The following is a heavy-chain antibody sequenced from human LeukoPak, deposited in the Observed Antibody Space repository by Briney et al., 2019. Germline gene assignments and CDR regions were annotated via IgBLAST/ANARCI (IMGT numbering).Heavy chain of an antibody. J-gene: IGHJ4*02. V-gene: IGHV4-61*01. CDR3: ARSPNILTGRYYFDY. Sequence: SETLSLTCAVSGYSISSGYYWGWIRQPPGKGLEWIGYIYYSGSTNYNPSLKSRVTISVDTSKNQFSLKLSSVTAADTAVYYCARSPNILTGRYYFDYWGQGTLVTVSS. CDR1: GYSISSGYY. D-gene: IGHD3-9*01. CDR2: IYYSGST.